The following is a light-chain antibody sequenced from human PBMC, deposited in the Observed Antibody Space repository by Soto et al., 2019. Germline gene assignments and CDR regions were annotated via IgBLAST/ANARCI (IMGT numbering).Light chain of an antibody. CDR3: QSYDDSLSVHYV. CDR1: SSNIGSTYD. J-gene: IGLJ1*01. CDR2: GNT. Sequence: QLVLTQPPSVSGAPGRRVTISCTGSSSNIGSTYDVQWYQQLPGTAPKLLIHGNTNRPSGVPDRFSGSKSGTSASLAITGLQADDEADYYCQSYDDSLSVHYVFGTGTKLTVL. V-gene: IGLV1-40*01.